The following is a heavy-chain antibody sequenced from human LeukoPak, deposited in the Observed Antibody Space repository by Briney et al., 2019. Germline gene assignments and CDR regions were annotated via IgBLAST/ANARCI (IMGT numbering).Heavy chain of an antibody. Sequence: ASVKVSCKASGYTFTSYYMHWVRQAPGQGLEWMGWINPNSGGTNYAQKFQGRVTMTRDTSISTAYMELSRLRSDDTAVYYCATATGIVVPAAMLYWGQGTLVTVSS. CDR1: GYTFTSYY. CDR2: INPNSGGT. D-gene: IGHD2-2*01. V-gene: IGHV1-2*02. CDR3: ATATGIVVPAAMLY. J-gene: IGHJ4*02.